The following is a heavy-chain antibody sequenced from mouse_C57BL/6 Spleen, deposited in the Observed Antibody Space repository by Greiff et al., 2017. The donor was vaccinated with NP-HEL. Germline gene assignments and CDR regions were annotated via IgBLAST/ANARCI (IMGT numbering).Heavy chain of an antibody. Sequence: EVQLVESGGGLVKPGGSLKLSCAASGFTFSSYAMSWVRQTPEKRLEWVATISDGGSYTYYPDNVKGRFTISRDNAKNNLYLQMSHLKSEDTAMYYFSLGGNYFDYWGQGTTLTVSS. D-gene: IGHD4-1*01. CDR1: GFTFSSYA. J-gene: IGHJ2*01. CDR2: ISDGGSYT. CDR3: SLGGNYFDY. V-gene: IGHV5-4*01.